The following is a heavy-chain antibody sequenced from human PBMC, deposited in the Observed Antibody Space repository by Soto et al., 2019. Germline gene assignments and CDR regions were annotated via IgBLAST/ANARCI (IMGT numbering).Heavy chain of an antibody. CDR3: AKDRTRVIRSRGWFDP. CDR1: GFTFSSYG. D-gene: IGHD3-3*01. CDR2: ISYDGSNK. V-gene: IGHV3-30*18. Sequence: QVQLVESGGGVVQPGRSLRLSCAASGFTFSSYGMHWVRQAPGKGLEWVAVISYDGSNKYYADSVKGRFTISRDNSKNTLYLQMNSLRAEDTAVYYCAKDRTRVIRSRGWFDPWGQGTLVTVSS. J-gene: IGHJ5*02.